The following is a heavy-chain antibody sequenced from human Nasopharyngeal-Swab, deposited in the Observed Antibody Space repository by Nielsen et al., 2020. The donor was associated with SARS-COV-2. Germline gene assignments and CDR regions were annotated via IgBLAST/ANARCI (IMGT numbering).Heavy chain of an antibody. Sequence: GESLKISCAASGFIFSNYGMHWVRQAPGKGLEWVAVIWYDGSNKYYADSVKGRFTISRDNSKNTVYLQMNSLRAEDTAVYYCAAAPSGDYGGYWGQGTLVTVSS. J-gene: IGHJ4*02. CDR3: AAAPSGDYGGY. D-gene: IGHD4-23*01. CDR2: IWYDGSNK. CDR1: GFIFSNYG. V-gene: IGHV3-33*01.